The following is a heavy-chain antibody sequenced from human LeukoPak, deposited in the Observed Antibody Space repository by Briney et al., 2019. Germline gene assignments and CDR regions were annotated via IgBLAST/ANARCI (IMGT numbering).Heavy chain of an antibody. CDR3: ARSPHSSGYYPFDY. CDR2: INHSGST. D-gene: IGHD3-22*01. CDR1: GGSFSGYY. V-gene: IGHV4-34*01. J-gene: IGHJ4*02. Sequence: SETLSLTCAVYGGSFSGYYWSWIRQPPGKGLEWIGEINHSGSTNYNPSLKSRVTISVDTSKNQFSLKLSSVTAADTAVYYCARSPHSSGYYPFDYWGQGTLVTVSS.